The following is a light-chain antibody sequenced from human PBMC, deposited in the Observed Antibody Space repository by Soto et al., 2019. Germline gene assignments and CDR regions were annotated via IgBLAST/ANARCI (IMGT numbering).Light chain of an antibody. CDR3: SSHTSSTALV. CDR2: DVT. Sequence: QSVLTQPASVSASPGQSIAISCTGTDSDIGGYDHVSWYQQHPGKAPILLIYDVTNRPSGVSSRFSGSKAGRTASLTISGLQTEDEADYYCSSHTSSTALVFGTGTKLTVL. CDR1: DSDIGGYDH. J-gene: IGLJ1*01. V-gene: IGLV2-14*01.